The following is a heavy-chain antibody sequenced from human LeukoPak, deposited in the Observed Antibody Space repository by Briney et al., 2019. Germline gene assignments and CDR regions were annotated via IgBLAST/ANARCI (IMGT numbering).Heavy chain of an antibody. D-gene: IGHD6-13*01. J-gene: IGHJ4*02. CDR3: ARAASTGTVDY. CDR2: ISNSGTTI. CDR1: GFTFSTYS. Sequence: GGSLRLSCAASGFTFSTYSMNWVRQAPGKGLEWVSYISNSGTTIYYADSVKGRFTISRDSTKNSLYLQMNSLRAEDTALYFCARAASTGTVDYWGQGTMVTVSS. V-gene: IGHV3-48*04.